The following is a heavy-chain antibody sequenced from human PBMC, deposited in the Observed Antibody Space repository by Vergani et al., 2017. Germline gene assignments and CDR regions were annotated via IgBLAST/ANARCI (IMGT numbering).Heavy chain of an antibody. J-gene: IGHJ4*02. Sequence: QVQLVQSGAEVKKPGSSVKVSCKASGGTFSSYAISWVRQAPGQGLEWMGGIIPIFGTANYAQKFQGRVTMTEDTSTDTAYMELSSLRSEDTAVYYCATQWELGAFDIWGQGTLVTVSS. CDR1: GGTFSSYA. V-gene: IGHV1-69*06. D-gene: IGHD1-26*01. CDR3: ATQWELGAFDI. CDR2: IIPIFGTA.